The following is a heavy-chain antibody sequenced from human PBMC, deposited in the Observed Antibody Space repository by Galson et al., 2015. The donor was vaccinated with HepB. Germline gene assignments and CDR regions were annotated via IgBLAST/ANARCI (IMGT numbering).Heavy chain of an antibody. CDR3: ARGGQQLQRDYLEAFDF. CDR2: INPNSGGT. Sequence: SVKVSCKASGYTFIGYYMHWVRQAPGQGLEWMGRINPNSGGTNYAQRFQGRVTMTGDTSISTAYMELSRLRSDDTAVYYCARGGQQLQRDYLEAFDFWGQGTMVTVSS. CDR1: GYTFIGYY. D-gene: IGHD6-13*01. J-gene: IGHJ3*01. V-gene: IGHV1-2*06.